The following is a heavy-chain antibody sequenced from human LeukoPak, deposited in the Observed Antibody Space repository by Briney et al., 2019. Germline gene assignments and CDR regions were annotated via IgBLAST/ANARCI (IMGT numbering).Heavy chain of an antibody. D-gene: IGHD2-2*01. J-gene: IGHJ5*02. Sequence: PGGSLRLSCAASGFTFSNYAMSWVRQAPGKGLEWVSAISGGGNTTYYADSVKGRFTISRDNSKNTLYLQMNTLRAEDTAVYYCAKDRVGCCSTSCQIPSSSWGQGTLVTVSS. CDR2: ISGGGNTT. V-gene: IGHV3-23*01. CDR1: GFTFSNYA. CDR3: AKDRVGCCSTSCQIPSSS.